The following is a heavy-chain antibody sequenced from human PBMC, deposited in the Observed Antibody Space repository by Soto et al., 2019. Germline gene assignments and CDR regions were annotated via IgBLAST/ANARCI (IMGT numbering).Heavy chain of an antibody. CDR3: AEDFYWGAMLLCSVDYYYGMAV. CDR1: GFTFSSYA. Sequence: EVQLLESGGGLVQPGGALRLSCAASGFTFSSYAMSWVRQAPGKGLEWGSGISGSGGSRYYADSVKGRFTIDRANSKDTLYLQMNCLRPKDTAVYYCAEDFYWGAMLLCSVDYYYGMAVWGQGATVTVSS. J-gene: IGHJ6*02. V-gene: IGHV3-23*01. D-gene: IGHD3-10*02. CDR2: ISGSGGSR.